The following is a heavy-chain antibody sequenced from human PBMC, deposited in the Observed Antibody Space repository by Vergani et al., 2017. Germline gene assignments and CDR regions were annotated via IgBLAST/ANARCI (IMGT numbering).Heavy chain of an antibody. Sequence: EVQLLESGGGLVQPGGSLRLSCEASGFSFPGYAMSWVRQAPGKGLEWVSSVNGSSATPYYADSVKGRFTISRDNAKNSLYLQMNSLRAEDTAVYYCARDRTVVVPAAIGGSYYYYMDVWGKGTTVTVSS. V-gene: IGHV3-23*01. CDR2: VNGSSATP. CDR3: ARDRTVVVPAAIGGSYYYYMDV. D-gene: IGHD2-2*02. J-gene: IGHJ6*03. CDR1: GFSFPGYA.